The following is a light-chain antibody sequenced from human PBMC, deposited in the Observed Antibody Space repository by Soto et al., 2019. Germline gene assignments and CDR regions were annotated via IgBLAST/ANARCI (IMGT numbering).Light chain of an antibody. CDR1: QSVSSN. CDR3: QQYNNWPPLT. CDR2: DAS. Sequence: EIVMTQSPATLSVSPGERATLSCRASQSVSSNLAWYQQKPGQAPRLLIYDASTRATGIPARFSGSGSGTEFTLTISSLQPEDFAVYYCQQYNNWPPLTFGGGTKVEIK. V-gene: IGKV3-15*01. J-gene: IGKJ4*01.